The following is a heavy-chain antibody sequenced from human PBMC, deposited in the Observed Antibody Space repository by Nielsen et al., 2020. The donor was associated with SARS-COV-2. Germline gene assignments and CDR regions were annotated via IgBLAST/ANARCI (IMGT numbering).Heavy chain of an antibody. CDR3: ARSLSVYGSGSSIDY. V-gene: IGHV5-51*01. Sequence: GESLKISCQGSGYSFTSYWIGWVRQMPGKGLEWMGIIFPGDSDTRYSPSFQGQVTISADKSISTAYLQWSSLKASDTAMYYCARSLSVYGSGSSIDYWGQGTLVTVSS. CDR2: IFPGDSDT. D-gene: IGHD3-10*01. CDR1: GYSFTSYW. J-gene: IGHJ4*02.